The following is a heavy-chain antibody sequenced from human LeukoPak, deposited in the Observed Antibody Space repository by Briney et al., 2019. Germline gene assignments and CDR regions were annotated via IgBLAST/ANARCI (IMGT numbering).Heavy chain of an antibody. CDR2: IYYSGST. V-gene: IGHV4-59*01. Sequence: PSETLSLTCTVSGGSISSYYWSWIRQPPGKGLEWIGYIYYSGSTNYNPSLKSRVTISVDTSKNQFSLKLSSVTAADTAVYYCARGHQVPYTGNAFDIWGQGTMVTVSS. CDR1: GGSISSYY. J-gene: IGHJ3*02. CDR3: ARGHQVPYTGNAFDI. D-gene: IGHD3-10*01.